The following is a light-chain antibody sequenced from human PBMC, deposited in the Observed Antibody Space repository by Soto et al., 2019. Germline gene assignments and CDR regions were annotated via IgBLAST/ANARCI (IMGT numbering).Light chain of an antibody. CDR1: QGISNY. J-gene: IGKJ2*01. V-gene: IGKV1D-17*01. CDR2: AAS. CDR3: LQHNSYLMYT. Sequence: NIQMTQSPSAMSASVGDRVTITCRARQGISNYLAWFQQKPGKVPKHLIYAASSLQSGVPSRFSGSGSGTEXXXXIXXLXXXXFATYYCLQHNSYLMYTFGQGTKLEIK.